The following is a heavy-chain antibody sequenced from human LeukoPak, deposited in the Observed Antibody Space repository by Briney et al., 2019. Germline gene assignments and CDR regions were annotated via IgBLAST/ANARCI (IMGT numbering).Heavy chain of an antibody. CDR2: IWYDGSNK. CDR1: GFTFSSYG. J-gene: IGHJ4*02. Sequence: GGSLRLSCAASGFTFSSYGMHWVRQAPGKGLERVAVIWYDGSNKYYADSVKGRFTISRDNSKNTLYLQMDSLRAEDTAVYYCAKDRDYGSGSYLGYWGQGTLVTVSS. V-gene: IGHV3-33*06. D-gene: IGHD4-17*01. CDR3: AKDRDYGSGSYLGY.